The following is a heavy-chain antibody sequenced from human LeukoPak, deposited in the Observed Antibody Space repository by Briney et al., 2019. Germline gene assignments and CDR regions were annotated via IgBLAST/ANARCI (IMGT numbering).Heavy chain of an antibody. Sequence: ASVKVSCKASGYTFTNYAMHWLRQAPGQRLEWMGWIHAGNGNTKYSQKFQGRVTITRDISASTAYMELRSLRSDDTAVYYCARVSYGDYVAIDYWGQGTLVTVSS. CDR1: GYTFTNYA. J-gene: IGHJ4*02. CDR3: ARVSYGDYVAIDY. CDR2: IHAGNGNT. D-gene: IGHD4-17*01. V-gene: IGHV1-3*01.